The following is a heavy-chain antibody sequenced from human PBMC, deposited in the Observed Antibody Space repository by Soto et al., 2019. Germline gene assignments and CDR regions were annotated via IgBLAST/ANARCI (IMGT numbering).Heavy chain of an antibody. Sequence: SETLSLTCTFSGGSIIGFYWSWIRQPPGKGREWIAYIYNNGRTNYNPSLRSRVSISVDTSTNHISLKVISVTAADTAIYYCARGRDGYNFASFDIWGQGTMVTV. J-gene: IGHJ3*02. CDR2: IYNNGRT. CDR1: GGSIIGFY. V-gene: IGHV4-59*01. D-gene: IGHD5-12*01. CDR3: ARGRDGYNFASFDI.